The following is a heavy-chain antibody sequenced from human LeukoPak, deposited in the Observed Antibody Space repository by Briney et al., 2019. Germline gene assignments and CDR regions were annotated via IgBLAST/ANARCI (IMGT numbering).Heavy chain of an antibody. J-gene: IGHJ4*02. Sequence: SETLSLTCTVSGGSISSANYYWHWIRQPPGKGLEWIGYISYSGSTHYNPSLKSRATISADTSKNQFSLKLTSMTAADTAVYHCARGGEGYNYVYWGQGTLVTVSS. CDR2: ISYSGST. D-gene: IGHD5-24*01. CDR3: ARGGEGYNYVY. CDR1: GGSISSANYY. V-gene: IGHV4-30-4*01.